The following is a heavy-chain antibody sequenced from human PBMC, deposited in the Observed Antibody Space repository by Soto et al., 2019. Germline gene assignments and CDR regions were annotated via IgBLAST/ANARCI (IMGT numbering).Heavy chain of an antibody. CDR2: INSDGSTT. CDR1: GFTFSSSW. J-gene: IGHJ4*02. Sequence: EVQLVESGGGLVQPGGSLRLSCAASGFTFSSSWMHWVRQVPGKGLVWVSRINSDGSTTQYADSVRGRFTISRDNAKNTLFLEVSSLTIEDTAVYFCACLPMTRAPCDFWGQGTLVTVSS. V-gene: IGHV3-74*03. CDR3: ACLPMTRAPCDF. D-gene: IGHD3-10*01.